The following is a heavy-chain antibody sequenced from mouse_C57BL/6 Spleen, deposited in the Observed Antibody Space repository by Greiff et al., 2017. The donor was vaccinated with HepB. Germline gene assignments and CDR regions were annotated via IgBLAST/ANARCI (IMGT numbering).Heavy chain of an antibody. CDR1: GYAFSSSW. J-gene: IGHJ2*01. CDR2: IYPGDGDT. D-gene: IGHD1-1*01. Sequence: VKLQESGPELVKPGASVKISCKASGYAFSSSWMNWVKQRPGKGLEWIGRIYPGDGDTNYNGKFKGKATLTADKSSSTAYMQLSSLTSEDSAVYFCARGYGSSPFDYWGQGTTLTVSS. CDR3: ARGYGSSPFDY. V-gene: IGHV1-82*01.